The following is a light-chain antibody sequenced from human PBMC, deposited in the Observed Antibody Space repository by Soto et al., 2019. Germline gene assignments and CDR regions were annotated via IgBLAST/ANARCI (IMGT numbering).Light chain of an antibody. CDR2: GAS. Sequence: EIVLTQSPGTLSLSPGERATLSCRATQSVTSNYLAWYQQKPGKPPRLLIYGASSRATAIPDRFSGSGSGRVLTHTIRRLEPEDYVGYYCQQYGDSPRTFGQGTKVEIK. V-gene: IGKV3-20*01. CDR1: QSVTSNY. J-gene: IGKJ1*01. CDR3: QQYGDSPRT.